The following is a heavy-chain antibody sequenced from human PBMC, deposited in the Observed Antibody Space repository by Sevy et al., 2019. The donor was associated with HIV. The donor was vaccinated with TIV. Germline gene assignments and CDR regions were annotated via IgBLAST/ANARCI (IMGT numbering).Heavy chain of an antibody. V-gene: IGHV7-4-1*01. J-gene: IGHJ4*02. Sequence: ASVKVSCKASGYTFNRYSMNWVRQAPGQGLEWMGWIVTDTGKATYAPGFTGRFVFSFDTSVSTAYLQISSLKAEDAAVYYCAREVLRLDYRGQRTLVTVSS. CDR1: GYTFNRYS. CDR3: AREVLRLDY. D-gene: IGHD1-26*01. CDR2: IVTDTGKA.